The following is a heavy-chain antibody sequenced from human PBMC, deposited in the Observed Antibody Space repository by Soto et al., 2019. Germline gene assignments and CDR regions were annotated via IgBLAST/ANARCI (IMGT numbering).Heavy chain of an antibody. Sequence: ASVKVSCKASGYTFTSYGISWVRQAPGQGLEWMGWISAYNGNTNYAQKLQGRVTMTTDTSTSTAYMELRSLRSDDTAVYYCAWDQTYYYDSSGYYWGQGTLVTVCS. CDR1: GYTFTSYG. CDR2: ISAYNGNT. CDR3: AWDQTYYYDSSGYY. J-gene: IGHJ4*02. D-gene: IGHD3-22*01. V-gene: IGHV1-18*04.